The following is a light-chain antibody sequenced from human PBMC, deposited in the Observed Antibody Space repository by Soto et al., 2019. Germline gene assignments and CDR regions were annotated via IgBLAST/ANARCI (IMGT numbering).Light chain of an antibody. J-gene: IGKJ5*01. CDR2: DVS. V-gene: IGKV1-13*02. CDR1: QDIRCA. CDR3: QQFNSYPIT. Sequence: AIQVTQSPSSLSASVGDRVTITCRASQDIRCALAWYQQKTGKAPKLLIYDVSTLESGDPSRFSGSGSGTEFTLTITSLQPGDFGTYICQQFNSYPITFGHGTRLDIK.